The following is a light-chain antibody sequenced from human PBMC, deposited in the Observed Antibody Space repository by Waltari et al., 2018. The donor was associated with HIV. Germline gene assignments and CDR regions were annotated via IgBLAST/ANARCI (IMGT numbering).Light chain of an antibody. J-gene: IGKJ4*01. Sequence: IVLTQSPATLSLSPGERATLSCRASQSVNYYLAWYQQKPGQAPRLLIYDASNRATGVPARFGGSGSGTDFTLTISSLEPEDFAVYYCQQRSNWPPITFGGGTKVEIK. CDR1: QSVNYY. V-gene: IGKV3-11*01. CDR2: DAS. CDR3: QQRSNWPPIT.